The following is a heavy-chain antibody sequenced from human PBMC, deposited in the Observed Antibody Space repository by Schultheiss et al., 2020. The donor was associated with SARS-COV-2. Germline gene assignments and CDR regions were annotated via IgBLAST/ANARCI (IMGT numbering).Heavy chain of an antibody. CDR3: VRGGAQGFHP. J-gene: IGHJ5*02. CDR1: GFTYSSYA. V-gene: IGHV3-23*01. CDR2: ITDSGGQT. Sequence: GESLKISCAASGFTYSSYAMSWVRQAPGKGLEWVSAITDSGGQTYYADSVMGRFTISRDNAKTSLYLQMDSLRAEDTAVYYCVRGGAQGFHPWGQGILVTVSS.